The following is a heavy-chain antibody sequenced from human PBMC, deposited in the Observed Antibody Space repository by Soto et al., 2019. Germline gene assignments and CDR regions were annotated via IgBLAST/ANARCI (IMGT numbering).Heavy chain of an antibody. J-gene: IGHJ4*02. CDR2: IRSSSSTI. D-gene: IGHD2-21*01. Sequence: EVQLVESGGGLVQPGGSLRLSCAASGFTFSSYSMNWVRQAPGKGLEWVSYIRSSSSTIYYADSVKGRFTISRDNAKNSLYLQMNSLGDEDTAVYYFARDRDPGVAVCDYWGQGTLVTVSS. V-gene: IGHV3-48*02. CDR3: ARDRDPGVAVCDY. CDR1: GFTFSSYS.